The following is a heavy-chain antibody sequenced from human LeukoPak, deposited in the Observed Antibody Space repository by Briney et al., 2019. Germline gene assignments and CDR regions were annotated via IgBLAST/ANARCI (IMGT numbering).Heavy chain of an antibody. CDR2: IYSGGGT. J-gene: IGHJ6*02. CDR1: GFTFSDAW. V-gene: IGHV3-53*01. Sequence: PGGSLRLSCAASGFTFSDAWMSWVRQAPGKGLEWVSVIYSGGGTYYADSVKGRFTISRDNSKNTLYLQMSSLRAEDTAVYYCARTLTSSWFAGMDVWGQGTTVTVSS. D-gene: IGHD6-13*01. CDR3: ARTLTSSWFAGMDV.